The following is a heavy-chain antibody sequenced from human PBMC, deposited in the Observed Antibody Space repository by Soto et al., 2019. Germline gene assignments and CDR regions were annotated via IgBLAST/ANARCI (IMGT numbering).Heavy chain of an antibody. J-gene: IGHJ4*02. Sequence: QVQLVESGGGVVQPGRSLRLSCAASGFTFSSYGMHWVRQAPGKGLEWVAVISYDGSNKYYADSVKGRFTISRDNSNNTLYLQMNSLRAEDTAVYYCAKDPSCTNGVCSDYWGQGTLVTVSS. D-gene: IGHD2-8*01. V-gene: IGHV3-30*18. CDR3: AKDPSCTNGVCSDY. CDR1: GFTFSSYG. CDR2: ISYDGSNK.